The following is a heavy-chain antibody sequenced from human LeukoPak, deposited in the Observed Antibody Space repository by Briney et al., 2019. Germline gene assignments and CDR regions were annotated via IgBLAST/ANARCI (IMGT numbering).Heavy chain of an antibody. CDR1: GYTFISYD. V-gene: IGHV1-8*03. J-gene: IGHJ4*02. CDR3: ARGVRVGELSTWYYFDY. D-gene: IGHD3-16*02. CDR2: MNPNSGNT. Sequence: ASVKVSCKASGYTFISYDVNWVRQATGQGLEWMGWMNPNSGNTGYAQKFQGRVTITRNTSISTAYMELSRLRSDDTAVYYCARGVRVGELSTWYYFDYWGQGTLVTVSS.